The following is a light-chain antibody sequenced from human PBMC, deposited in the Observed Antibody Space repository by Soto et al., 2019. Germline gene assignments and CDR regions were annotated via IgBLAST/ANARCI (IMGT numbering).Light chain of an antibody. CDR3: QNYNSYSEA. Sequence: DIQMTQSPSTLSGSVGYRVTITFRASQTISSWLAWYQQKPGKAPKLLIYKASTLKSGVPSRFSGSGPGTEFTLTISSLQPDDFATYYCQNYNSYSEAFGQGNKVDIK. V-gene: IGKV1-5*03. CDR2: KAS. J-gene: IGKJ1*01. CDR1: QTISSW.